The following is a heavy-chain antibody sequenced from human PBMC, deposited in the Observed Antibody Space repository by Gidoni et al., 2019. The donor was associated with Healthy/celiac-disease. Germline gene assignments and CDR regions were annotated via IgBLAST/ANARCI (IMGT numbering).Heavy chain of an antibody. J-gene: IGHJ4*02. CDR1: GGSISSSSYY. CDR3: ARGRGYSYGYGRWYYFDY. CDR2: IYYSGST. Sequence: QLQLQESGPGLVKPSETLSLTCTVSGGSISSSSYYWGWIRQPPGKGLEWIGSIYYSGSTYYNPSLKSRVTISVDTSKNQFSLKLSSVTAADTAVYYCARGRGYSYGYGRWYYFDYWGQGTLVTVSS. V-gene: IGHV4-39*07. D-gene: IGHD5-18*01.